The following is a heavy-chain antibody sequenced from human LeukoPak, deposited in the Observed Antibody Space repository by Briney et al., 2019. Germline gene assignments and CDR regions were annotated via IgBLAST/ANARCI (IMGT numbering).Heavy chain of an antibody. CDR3: AAGIVGATYYFDY. J-gene: IGHJ4*02. CDR2: ISGSGGST. V-gene: IGHV3-23*01. D-gene: IGHD1-26*01. CDR1: GFTFSSYA. Sequence: PGGSLRLSCAASGFTFSSYATSWVRQAPGKGLEWVSGISGSGGSTYYADSVKGRFTISRDNSKNTLYLQMNSLRAEDTAVYYCAAGIVGATYYFDYWGQGTLVTVSS.